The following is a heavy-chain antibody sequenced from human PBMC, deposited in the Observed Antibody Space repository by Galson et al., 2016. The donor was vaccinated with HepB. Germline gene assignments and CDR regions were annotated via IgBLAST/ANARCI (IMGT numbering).Heavy chain of an antibody. Sequence: SLRLSCAGSGFTFGKYAMHWVRQAPGKGLEWVSGISWNSETIGYADSVKGRFTTSRDNDENSVYLQLNSLRAKDTALYYCAARLGESLEAWGQGTQVTVSS. CDR3: AARLGESLEA. J-gene: IGHJ5*02. V-gene: IGHV3-9*01. CDR1: GFTFGKYA. D-gene: IGHD3-16*01. CDR2: ISWNSETI.